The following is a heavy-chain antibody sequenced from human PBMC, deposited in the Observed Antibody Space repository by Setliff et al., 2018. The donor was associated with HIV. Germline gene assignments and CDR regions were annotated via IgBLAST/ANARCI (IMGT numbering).Heavy chain of an antibody. D-gene: IGHD3-22*01. CDR3: AREIGDYYDSSGYYAPTDYYYGMDV. CDR2: ISAYNGTT. Sequence: ASVKVSCKASGYTFTSYDISWVRQAPGQGLEWMGWISAYNGTTNYAQKLQGRVTMTTDTSTSTAYMELRSLRSDDTAVYYCAREIGDYYDSSGYYAPTDYYYGMDVWGQGTTGTVSS. V-gene: IGHV1-18*01. J-gene: IGHJ6*02. CDR1: GYTFTSYD.